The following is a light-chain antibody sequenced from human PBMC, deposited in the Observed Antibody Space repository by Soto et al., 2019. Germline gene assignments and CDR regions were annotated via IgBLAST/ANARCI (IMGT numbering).Light chain of an antibody. CDR1: SSNIGIHT. CDR3: AAWDDGLDGYV. CDR2: KNN. J-gene: IGLJ1*01. Sequence: QPVPTQPPSASGTAGPRVTLSCSGSSSNIGIHTVNWYHHLPGTAPKPLIYKNNQRPSGVPDRFSGAKSGTSASLAISGLQSEDEADYYCAAWDDGLDGYVFGTGTKV. V-gene: IGLV1-44*01.